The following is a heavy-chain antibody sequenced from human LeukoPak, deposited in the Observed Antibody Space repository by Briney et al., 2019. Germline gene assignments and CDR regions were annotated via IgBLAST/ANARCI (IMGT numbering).Heavy chain of an antibody. V-gene: IGHV3-15*01. J-gene: IGHJ4*02. CDR2: IKSKNDGETT. Sequence: GGSLRLSCAASGFTFNIAWMSWVRRAPGKGLEWIGRIKSKNDGETTDYAAPVKGRFTISRDDSETTLYLQMNSLKPEDTAVYYCTTSSSGYDHLFDFWGQGTLVTVSS. D-gene: IGHD5-12*01. CDR3: TTSSSGYDHLFDF. CDR1: GFTFNIAW.